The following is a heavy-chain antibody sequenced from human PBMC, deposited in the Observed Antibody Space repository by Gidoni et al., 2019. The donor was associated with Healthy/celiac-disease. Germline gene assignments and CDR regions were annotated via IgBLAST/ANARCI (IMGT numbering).Heavy chain of an antibody. J-gene: IGHJ5*02. Sequence: EVQLVESGGGLVKPGGSLRLPCAASGSPFSIYSMNCVRQAPGKGLEWVSSISSSSSDIYYADSVKGRFTISRDNAKNSLYLQMNSLRAEDTAVYYCARRSGLSTVIGKWNWFDPWGQGTLVTVSS. D-gene: IGHD3-10*01. CDR3: ARRSGLSTVIGKWNWFDP. V-gene: IGHV3-21*01. CDR1: GSPFSIYS. CDR2: ISSSSSDI.